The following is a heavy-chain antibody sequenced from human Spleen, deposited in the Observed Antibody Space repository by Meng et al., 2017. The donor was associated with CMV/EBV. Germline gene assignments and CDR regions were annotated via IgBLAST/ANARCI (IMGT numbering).Heavy chain of an antibody. D-gene: IGHD3-22*01. CDR2: IYYSGST. CDR3: ARDMIVSGAFDY. V-gene: IGHV4-39*07. J-gene: IGHJ4*02. CDR1: GGSISSSSYY. Sequence: QRQLPDAGPGLVRPPVTLSLTCLVSGGSISSSSYYWGWIRQPPGKGLEWIGSIYYSGSTYYNPSLKSRVTISVDTSKNQFSLKLSSVTAADTAVYYCARDMIVSGAFDYWGQGTLVTVPS.